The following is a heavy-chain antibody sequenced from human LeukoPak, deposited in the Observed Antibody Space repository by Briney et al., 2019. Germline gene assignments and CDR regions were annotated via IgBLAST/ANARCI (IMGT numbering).Heavy chain of an antibody. CDR3: ARKSASGNYPLDY. D-gene: IGHD3-10*01. Sequence: PGGSLELSCAASGFHFGSYSMTLVRPASGKGLEWVSVMSADSATTFYADSVKGRFTISRDNAKNTVFLQMSSLRAEDTALYYCARKSASGNYPLDYWGQGTLVTVSS. CDR2: MSADSATT. CDR1: GFHFGSYS. V-gene: IGHV3-23*01. J-gene: IGHJ4*02.